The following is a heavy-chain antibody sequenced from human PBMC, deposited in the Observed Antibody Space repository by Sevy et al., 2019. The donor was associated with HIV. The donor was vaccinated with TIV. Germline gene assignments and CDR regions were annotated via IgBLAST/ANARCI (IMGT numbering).Heavy chain of an antibody. Sequence: GGCLRLSCVVSGLTFDNYGMHWVREVPGKGLEWVSGISWNSNSISYADSMKGRFTISRDNAKNSLYLQIDSLRTEDTAIYYCAKVLNSGSLGAFDYWGQGTLVTVSS. CDR1: GLTFDNYG. CDR2: ISWNSNSI. CDR3: AKVLNSGSLGAFDY. D-gene: IGHD1-26*01. V-gene: IGHV3-9*01. J-gene: IGHJ4*02.